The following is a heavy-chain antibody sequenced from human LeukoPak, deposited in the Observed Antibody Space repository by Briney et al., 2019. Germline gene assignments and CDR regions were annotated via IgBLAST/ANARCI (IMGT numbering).Heavy chain of an antibody. Sequence: PSETLSLTCTVSGGSMSSGDYFWNWIRQFPGKGLEWIGYILYSGNTYYNSSLESRVTISLSTSQNLFSLRLSSVIAADTAVYYCARSEVSIYGVAPNWFDPWGQGTLVTVSS. J-gene: IGHJ5*02. V-gene: IGHV4-31*03. CDR3: ARSEVSIYGVAPNWFDP. CDR2: ILYSGNT. CDR1: GGSMSSGDYF. D-gene: IGHD3-3*02.